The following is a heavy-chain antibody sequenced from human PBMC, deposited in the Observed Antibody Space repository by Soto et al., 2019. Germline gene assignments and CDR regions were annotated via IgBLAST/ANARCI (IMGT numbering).Heavy chain of an antibody. CDR1: GGSIGSGTSY. D-gene: IGHD2-21*02. CDR3: ASIPRRGYSYGIDY. Sequence: QVQLQESGPGLVKPSQTLSLTCNVSGGSIGSGTSYWTWIRQHPGEGLEWIGHIYFTGATYSNPSRRSRLTMSVDTSKNQFSLKLTSVTAADTATYYCASIPRRGYSYGIDYWGQGTLVTVSS. J-gene: IGHJ4*02. CDR2: IYFTGAT. V-gene: IGHV4-31*03.